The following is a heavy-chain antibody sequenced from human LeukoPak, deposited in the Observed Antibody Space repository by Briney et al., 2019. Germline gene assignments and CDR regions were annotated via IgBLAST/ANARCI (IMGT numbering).Heavy chain of an antibody. CDR3: AKGSSTTWVWYNWFDP. V-gene: IGHV3-23*01. CDR1: GFTFSSYA. J-gene: IGHJ5*02. Sequence: GGSLRLSCAASGFTFSSYAMSWVRQAPGKGLEWVSAISGSGGSTYYADSVKGRFTISRDNSKNTLYLQMNSLRAEDTAVYYCAKGSSTTWVWYNWFDPWGQGTLVTVSS. CDR2: ISGSGGST. D-gene: IGHD6-6*01.